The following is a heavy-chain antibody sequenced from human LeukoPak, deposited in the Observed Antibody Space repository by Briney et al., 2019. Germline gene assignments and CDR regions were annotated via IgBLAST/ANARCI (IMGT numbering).Heavy chain of an antibody. Sequence: QPGGSLRLSCAASGFTFSNYAMSWVRQAPGKGLEWVSGISGNGVNTYHADSVKGRFTISRDNSKNTLYVQMHSLRAEDTAVYYCATEKGDSPDYWGQGTLVTVSS. CDR1: GFTFSNYA. CDR3: ATEKGDSPDY. D-gene: IGHD2-21*01. V-gene: IGHV3-23*01. CDR2: ISGNGVNT. J-gene: IGHJ4*02.